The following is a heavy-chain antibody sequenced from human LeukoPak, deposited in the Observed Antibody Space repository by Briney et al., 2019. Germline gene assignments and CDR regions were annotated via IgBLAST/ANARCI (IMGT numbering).Heavy chain of an antibody. CDR1: GGTFSSYA. CDR3: AREGGAGSSGWYFDY. J-gene: IGHJ4*02. D-gene: IGHD6-19*01. V-gene: IGHV1-69*05. Sequence: SVKVSCKASGGTFSSYAISWVRQAPGQGLEWMGGIIPIFGTANYAQKFQGRVTITTDESTSTAYMELSSLRSEDTAVYYCAREGGAGSSGWYFDYWGQGTLVTVSS. CDR2: IIPIFGTA.